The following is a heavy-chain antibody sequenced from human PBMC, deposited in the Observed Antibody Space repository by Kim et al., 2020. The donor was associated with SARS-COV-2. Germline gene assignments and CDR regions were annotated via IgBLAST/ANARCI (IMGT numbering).Heavy chain of an antibody. Sequence: SETLSLTCTVSGGSISSSSYYWGWIRQPPGKELEGIGSIYYSRSTYYNPSLKSRVTISVYTSKNQFSLKLSSVTAADTAVYYCARHLRGGIAVDGWYYF. CDR2: IYYSRST. CDR3: ARHLRGGIAVDGWYYF. D-gene: IGHD6-19*01. CDR1: GGSISSSSYY. V-gene: IGHV4-39*01. J-gene: IGHJ4*01.